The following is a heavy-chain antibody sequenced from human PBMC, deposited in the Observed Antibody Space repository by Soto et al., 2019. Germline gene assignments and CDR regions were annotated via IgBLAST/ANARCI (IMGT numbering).Heavy chain of an antibody. Sequence: QVQLVESGGGVVQPGRSLRLSCAASGFTFRNYGMHWVRQAPGKGLEWVSLIWYDGSNTFYTDSVKGRFTISRDNSKSTLQLQMNSLRVEDTAVYYCTRDVSSRYFDLWGRGSLVTVSS. V-gene: IGHV3-33*01. CDR1: GFTFRNYG. CDR2: IWYDGSNT. CDR3: TRDVSSRYFDL. J-gene: IGHJ2*01.